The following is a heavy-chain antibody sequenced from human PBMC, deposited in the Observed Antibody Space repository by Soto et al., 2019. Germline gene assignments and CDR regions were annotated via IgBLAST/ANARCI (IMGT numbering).Heavy chain of an antibody. CDR1: GFTFSSYS. J-gene: IGHJ4*02. D-gene: IGHD2-15*01. V-gene: IGHV3-23*01. CDR3: AKAFRVVVAAAAGTN. Sequence: GSLRLSCAASGFTFSSYSMNWVRQAPGKGLEWVSDISGSGNITYYADSVKGRFTISRDNSKNTLHLQMNSLRAEDTAVYYCAKAFRVVVAAAAGTNWGQGTLVTVSS. CDR2: ISGSGNIT.